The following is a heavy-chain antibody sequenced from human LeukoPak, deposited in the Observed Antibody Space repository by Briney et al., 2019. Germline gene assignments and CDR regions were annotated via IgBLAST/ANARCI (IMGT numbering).Heavy chain of an antibody. CDR3: TKTTTGYSSGRYPGWPVDY. D-gene: IGHD6-19*01. CDR1: GFTFGSHA. V-gene: IGHV3-23*01. Sequence: GGSLRLSCAASGFTFGSHAVSWVRQAPGNGLEWVSAISGSGGDTYYADSVKGRFTISRDNSKNIVHLQMNSLSTEDTALYYCTKTTTGYSSGRYPGWPVDYWGRGTLVTVSS. CDR2: ISGSGGDT. J-gene: IGHJ4*02.